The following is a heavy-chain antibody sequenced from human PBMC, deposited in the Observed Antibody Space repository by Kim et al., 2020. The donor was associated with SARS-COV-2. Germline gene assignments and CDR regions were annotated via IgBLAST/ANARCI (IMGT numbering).Heavy chain of an antibody. J-gene: IGHJ6*02. CDR2: ISGSGGST. V-gene: IGHV3-23*01. D-gene: IGHD2-15*01. Sequence: GGSLRLSCAASGFTFSSYAMSWVRQAPGKGLEWVSAISGSGGSTYYADSVKGRFTISRDNSKNTLYLQMNSLRAEDTAVYYCAREWWSADARRETYYYYYGMDVWGQGTTVTVSS. CDR1: GFTFSSYA. CDR3: AREWWSADARRETYYYYYGMDV.